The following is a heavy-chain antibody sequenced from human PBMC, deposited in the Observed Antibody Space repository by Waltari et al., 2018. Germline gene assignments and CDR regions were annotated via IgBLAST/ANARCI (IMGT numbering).Heavy chain of an antibody. CDR1: GFTFSNTW. Sequence: EVQLVESGGGLLNPGGSLRLSCAASGFTFSNTWMDWVRQAPGKGLEWISRIKTQSDGGGATYYAAPVTGRFTVSRDDSKNMLYLQMSSLKTEDTAMYYCTTDQGDSYTFYSFDYWGQGTLVTVSS. J-gene: IGHJ4*02. CDR3: TTDQGDSYTFYSFDY. V-gene: IGHV3-15*01. CDR2: IKTQSDGGGAT. D-gene: IGHD3-16*02.